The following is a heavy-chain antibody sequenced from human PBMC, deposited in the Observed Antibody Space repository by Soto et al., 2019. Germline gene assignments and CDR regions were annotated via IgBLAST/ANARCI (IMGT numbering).Heavy chain of an antibody. CDR1: GFTFSSYS. Sequence: QVQLVESGGGVVQPGKSLRLSCAASGFTFSSYSIHWVRQAPGKGLEWVAVISKDGSNKYSADSVKGRFIISRDNLKSTMYLQMKSMRAEDTAVYYCAREDGEGLGDNWGQGTLVTVSS. CDR2: ISKDGSNK. CDR3: AREDGEGLGDN. J-gene: IGHJ4*02. V-gene: IGHV3-30*03. D-gene: IGHD3-10*01.